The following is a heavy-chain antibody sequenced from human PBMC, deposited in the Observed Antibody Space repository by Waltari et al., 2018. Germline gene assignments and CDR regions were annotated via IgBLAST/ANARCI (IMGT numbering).Heavy chain of an antibody. D-gene: IGHD6-13*01. Sequence: QVQLVQSGAEVKKPGASVKVSCKASGYTFTSYDINWVRQATGQGLEWMGWMNPNSGNTGYAQKIQGRVTMTRNTSISTAYMELSSLRSEDTAVYYCARAPLSQQLVPRSDYYMDVWGKGTTVTVSS. V-gene: IGHV1-8*01. CDR1: GYTFTSYD. J-gene: IGHJ6*03. CDR2: MNPNSGNT. CDR3: ARAPLSQQLVPRSDYYMDV.